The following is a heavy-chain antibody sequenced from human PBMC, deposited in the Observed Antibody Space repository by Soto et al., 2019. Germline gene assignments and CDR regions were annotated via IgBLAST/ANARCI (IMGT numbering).Heavy chain of an antibody. Sequence: EVQLLESGGGLVQPGGSLRLSCAASGFTFSSYAMSWVRQVPGKGLEWVSAISGSGGSTYYADSVKGRFTISRDNSKNTLYLQMNSLRAEDTAVYYCAKDRVDFWSGYIPNWFDPWGQGTLVTVSS. V-gene: IGHV3-23*01. CDR1: GFTFSSYA. CDR3: AKDRVDFWSGYIPNWFDP. CDR2: ISGSGGST. D-gene: IGHD3-3*01. J-gene: IGHJ5*02.